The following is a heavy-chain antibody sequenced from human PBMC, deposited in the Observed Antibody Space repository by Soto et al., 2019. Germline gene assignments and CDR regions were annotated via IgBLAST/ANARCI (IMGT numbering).Heavy chain of an antibody. Sequence: EVQLVESGGGLVKPGGSLRLSCAASGFTFSSYSMNWVRQAPGKGLEWVSSISSSSSYIYYADSVKGRFTISRDNAKNSLYLQMNSLRAEDTAVYYCATAMIVVVPADACDIWGQGTMVTVSS. CDR2: ISSSSSYI. D-gene: IGHD3-22*01. J-gene: IGHJ3*02. CDR1: GFTFSSYS. CDR3: ATAMIVVVPADACDI. V-gene: IGHV3-21*01.